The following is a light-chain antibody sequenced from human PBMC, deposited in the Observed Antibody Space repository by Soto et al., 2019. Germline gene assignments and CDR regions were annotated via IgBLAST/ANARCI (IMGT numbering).Light chain of an antibody. CDR3: QQYYSIPWA. V-gene: IGKV4-1*01. Sequence: DIVMTQSPDSLAVSLGERATINCKSSQSVLYSSNNKNYLAWYQQKPGQPPKLLLYWASTRESGVPDRFSGSRSGTDFSLTISSLQAEDVAVYYCQQYYSIPWAFGQGTKVEI. J-gene: IGKJ1*01. CDR1: QSVLYSSNNKNY. CDR2: WAS.